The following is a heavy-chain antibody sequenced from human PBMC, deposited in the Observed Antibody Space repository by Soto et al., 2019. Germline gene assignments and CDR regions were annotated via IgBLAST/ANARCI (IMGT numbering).Heavy chain of an antibody. D-gene: IGHD3-16*01. CDR3: AEDLPDWGAYAFDF. CDR2: IKSKINGGTT. Sequence: EVQLVDSGGGSVEPGGSLRLSCAASGFTFTNAWLNWVRQAPGKGLEWVGRIKSKINGGTTDYAAPVKGRFSISRDDSENTVYLQMNSLKTEDTAVYYCAEDLPDWGAYAFDFWGQGTLVTVSS. CDR1: GFTFTNAW. V-gene: IGHV3-15*07. J-gene: IGHJ4*02.